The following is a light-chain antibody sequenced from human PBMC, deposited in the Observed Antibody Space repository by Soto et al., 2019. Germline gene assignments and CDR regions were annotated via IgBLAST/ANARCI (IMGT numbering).Light chain of an antibody. J-gene: IGKJ4*01. Sequence: EIVLTQSPGTLSLSPGERATLSCRASQSVSSSYLAWYQQKPGQAPRLLIYGASSRATGIPDRFSGSGSGTDFTLTISRLEPEDFATYYCQQYNTYSPTFGGGTKVDI. CDR1: QSVSSSY. V-gene: IGKV3-20*01. CDR2: GAS. CDR3: QQYNTYSPT.